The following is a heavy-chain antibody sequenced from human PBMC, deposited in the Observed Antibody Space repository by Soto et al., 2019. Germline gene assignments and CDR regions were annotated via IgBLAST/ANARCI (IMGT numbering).Heavy chain of an antibody. CDR1: GGSISSGGYY. J-gene: IGHJ4*02. CDR3: ARDGRYCSSTSCVYYFDY. CDR2: IYDSGST. Sequence: ASETLSLTCTVSGGSISSGGYYWSWIRPHPGKGLEWIGYIYDSGSTYYNPSLKSRVTISVDTSKNQFSLKLSSVTAADTAVYYCARDGRYCSSTSCVYYFDYWGQGTLVTVSS. D-gene: IGHD2-2*01. V-gene: IGHV4-31*03.